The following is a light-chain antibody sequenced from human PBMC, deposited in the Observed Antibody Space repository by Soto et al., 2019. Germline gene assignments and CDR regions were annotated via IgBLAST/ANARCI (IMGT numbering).Light chain of an antibody. V-gene: IGKV1-33*01. J-gene: IGKJ4*01. CDR3: QHYDHLPPLS. Sequence: DIQMTQSPSSLSASVGDRVTITCQASQDIKNYLNWYQQKPGKAPNLLIYDASNLKTGVPSRFXGIGSGTHFTFTISSLQPEDIATYYCQHYDHLPPLSFGGGTKVEIK. CDR2: DAS. CDR1: QDIKNY.